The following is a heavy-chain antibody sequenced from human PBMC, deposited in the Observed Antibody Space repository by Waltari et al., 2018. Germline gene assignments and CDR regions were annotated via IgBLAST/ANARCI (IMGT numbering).Heavy chain of an antibody. J-gene: IGHJ4*02. CDR3: AKQVAGSGWYLG. CDR1: GGSLSGYY. CDR2: VNYGGTT. V-gene: IGHV4-34*01. D-gene: IGHD6-19*01. Sequence: QVRLQQWGAGLLKPSETLSLTCVVSGGSLSGYYWSWIRQPPGKGLEWIGEVNYGGTTNYNPSPKSRITVSIDTSNNQFSLNLNSVTAADTAVYYCAKQVAGSGWYLGWGQGTLVSVSS.